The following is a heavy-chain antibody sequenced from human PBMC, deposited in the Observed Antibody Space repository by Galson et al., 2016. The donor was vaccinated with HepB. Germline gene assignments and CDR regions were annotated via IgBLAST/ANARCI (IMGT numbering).Heavy chain of an antibody. J-gene: IGHJ4*02. CDR3: AKTAPAAMGLIGY. CDR2: IYYIWST. Sequence: SETLSLTCTVSGGSISGSSYYWGWIRQPPGKGLEWIGSIYYIWSTYYNPSLKSRVTISVDTSKKQFSLKLSSVTAADTAVYYCAKTAPAAMGLIGYWGQGTLVTVSS. V-gene: IGHV4-39*01. D-gene: IGHD2-2*01. CDR1: GGSISGSSYY.